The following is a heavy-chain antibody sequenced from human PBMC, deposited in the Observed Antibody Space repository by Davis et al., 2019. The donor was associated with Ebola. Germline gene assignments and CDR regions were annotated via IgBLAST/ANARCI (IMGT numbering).Heavy chain of an antibody. CDR2: IYHSGST. CDR3: ARLKVVYDGYFDY. V-gene: IGHV4-30-2*01. D-gene: IGHD5/OR15-5a*01. CDR1: GGSISSGGYS. Sequence: MPSETLSLTCAVSGGSISSGGYSWSWIRQPPGKGLEWIGYIYHSGSTYYNPSLKSRVTISVDRSKNQFSLKLSSVTAADTAVYYCARLKVVYDGYFDYWGQGTLVTVSS. J-gene: IGHJ4*02.